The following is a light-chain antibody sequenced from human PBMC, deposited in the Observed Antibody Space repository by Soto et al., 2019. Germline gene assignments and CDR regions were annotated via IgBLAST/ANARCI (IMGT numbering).Light chain of an antibody. Sequence: ALTQFSGSLSSSPGEIATLSCSCSQSVSSRYLAWYQQKPGQAPRIIIYGASSRATGIQDRFSGSASGTDFTLTIRRLEPEDFAVYYCKQYVDSPINVGKWPRREIK. V-gene: IGKV3-20*01. J-gene: IGKJ5*01. CDR1: QSVSSRY. CDR3: KQYVDSPIN. CDR2: GAS.